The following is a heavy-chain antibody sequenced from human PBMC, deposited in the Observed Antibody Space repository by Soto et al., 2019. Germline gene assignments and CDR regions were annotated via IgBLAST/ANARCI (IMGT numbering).Heavy chain of an antibody. J-gene: IGHJ4*02. V-gene: IGHV4-30-4*01. D-gene: IGHD3-10*01. Sequence: SETLSLTCTVSGGSISSGDYYWSWIRQPPGKGLEWIGYIYYSGSTYYNPSLKSRVTISVDTSNNQFSLKLTSVTAADTAMYYCDRYYYGSGSYKDYWGQGTLVTVSS. CDR1: GGSISSGDYY. CDR3: DRYYYGSGSYKDY. CDR2: IYYSGST.